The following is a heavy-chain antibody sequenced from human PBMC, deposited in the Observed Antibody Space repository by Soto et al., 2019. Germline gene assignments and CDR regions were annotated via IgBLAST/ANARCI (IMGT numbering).Heavy chain of an antibody. CDR2: ISYDGSNK. V-gene: IGHV3-30-3*01. J-gene: IGHJ6*02. Sequence: QVQLVESGGGVVQPGRSLRLSCAASGFTFSSYAMHWVRQAPGKGLEWVAVISYDGSNKYYAESVKGGFTISRDNSKNTLYRQMNSLRAEDTAVYDWGRDRLRYNWNDFPYYYYGMYDWGQGTTVTVSS. CDR1: GFTFSSYA. D-gene: IGHD1-1*01. CDR3: GRDRLRYNWNDFPYYYYGMYD.